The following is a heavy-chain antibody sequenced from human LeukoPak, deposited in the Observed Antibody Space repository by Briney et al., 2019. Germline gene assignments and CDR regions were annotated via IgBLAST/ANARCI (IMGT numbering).Heavy chain of an antibody. V-gene: IGHV3-30*03. D-gene: IGHD3-10*01. CDR3: ARRGNYYGSGSNNWFDP. CDR1: GFTFSSYG. J-gene: IGHJ5*02. CDR2: ISYDGSNK. Sequence: GGSLRLSCAASGFTFSSYGMHWVRQAPGKGLEWVAVISYDGSNKYYADSVKGRFTISRDNSKNTLYLQMNSLRAEDTAVYYCARRGNYYGSGSNNWFDPWGQGTLVTVSS.